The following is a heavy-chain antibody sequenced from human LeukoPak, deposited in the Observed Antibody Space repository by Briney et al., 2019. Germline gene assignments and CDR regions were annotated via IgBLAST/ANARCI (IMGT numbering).Heavy chain of an antibody. Sequence: ASVKVSCKASGGTFSSYAISWVRQAPGQGLEWMGGIIPIFGAANYAQKFQGRVTITTDESTSTAYMELSSLRSEDTAVYYCARAAAQIEFGVVMGNWLDPWGQGTLVTVSS. D-gene: IGHD3-3*01. V-gene: IGHV1-69*05. CDR2: IIPIFGAA. J-gene: IGHJ5*02. CDR1: GGTFSSYA. CDR3: ARAAAQIEFGVVMGNWLDP.